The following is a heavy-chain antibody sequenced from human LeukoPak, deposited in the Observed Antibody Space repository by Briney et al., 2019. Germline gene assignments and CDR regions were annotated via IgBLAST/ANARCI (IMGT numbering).Heavy chain of an antibody. D-gene: IGHD3-10*01. CDR3: GRCSSYFYGSGRVMEV. CDR1: GGSISSSSYY. J-gene: IGHJ6*02. CDR2: IYYSGST. Sequence: SETLSLTCTVSGGSISSSSYYWGWIRQPPGKGLEWIGSIYYSGSTYYNPSLKSRVTISVDTSKNQFSLKLSSVTAPYTAAYYCGRCSSYFYGSGRVMEVWGQGNTVTV. V-gene: IGHV4-39*07.